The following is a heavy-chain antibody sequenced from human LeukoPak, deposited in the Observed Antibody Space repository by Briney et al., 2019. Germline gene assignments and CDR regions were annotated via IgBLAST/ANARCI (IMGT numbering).Heavy chain of an antibody. V-gene: IGHV4-4*02. Sequence: SGTLSLTCTVSGDSINSLDLWSWVRQPPRKGLEWIGEMYLSGTTHSNPSVKSRVTISIDKSKNQFFLNLSSVTAADTAVYYCAREVRGWYRGGYFDYWGQGTLVTVSS. CDR2: MYLSGTT. D-gene: IGHD6-19*01. J-gene: IGHJ4*02. CDR3: AREVRGWYRGGYFDY. CDR1: GDSINSLDL.